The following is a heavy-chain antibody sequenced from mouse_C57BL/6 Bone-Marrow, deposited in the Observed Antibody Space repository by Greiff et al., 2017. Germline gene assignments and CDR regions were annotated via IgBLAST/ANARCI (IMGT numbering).Heavy chain of an antibody. V-gene: IGHV1-50*01. CDR2: IDPSDSYT. Sequence: QVQLQQPGAELVKPGASVKLSCKASGYTFTSYWMQWVKQRPGQGLEWIGEIDPSDSYTNYNQKFKGKATLTVDTSSSTAYMQLSSLTSEDSAVYYCAREANHYAMDYWGQGTSVTVSS. CDR1: GYTFTSYW. D-gene: IGHD1-1*01. J-gene: IGHJ4*01. CDR3: AREANHYAMDY.